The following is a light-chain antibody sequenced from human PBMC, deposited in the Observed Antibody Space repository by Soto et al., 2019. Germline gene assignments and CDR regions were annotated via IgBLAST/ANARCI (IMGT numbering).Light chain of an antibody. Sequence: IVLTQSPGTLSLSPGERATLSCRASQSVPRSYLAWYQQRPGQAPTLLIYDASNRATGIPDRFSGSESGTDFTLTISSLEPEDFAVYYCQQYVWSPLTFGQGTRLEIK. CDR2: DAS. V-gene: IGKV3-20*01. CDR3: QQYVWSPLT. CDR1: QSVPRSY. J-gene: IGKJ5*01.